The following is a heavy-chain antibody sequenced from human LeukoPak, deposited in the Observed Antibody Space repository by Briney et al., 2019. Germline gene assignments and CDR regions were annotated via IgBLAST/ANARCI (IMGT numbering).Heavy chain of an antibody. CDR3: AGRGTEGSGSYYVDY. CDR1: GGTFSSYA. CDR2: IIPILGIA. J-gene: IGHJ4*02. Sequence: SVKVSCKASGGTFSSYAISWGRQAPGQGLEWMGRIIPILGIANYAQKSQGRVTITADKSTSTAYMELSSLRSEDTAVYYCAGRGTEGSGSYYVDYWGQGTLVTVSS. V-gene: IGHV1-69*04. D-gene: IGHD3-10*01.